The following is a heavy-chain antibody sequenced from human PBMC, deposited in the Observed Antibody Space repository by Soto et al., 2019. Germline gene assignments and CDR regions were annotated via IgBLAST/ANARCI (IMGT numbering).Heavy chain of an antibody. CDR2: IQDNGNMN. J-gene: IGHJ4*02. Sequence: GVSLRLSLEASGFSFSILWMSWVRQAPGKGLELLASIQDNGNMNLYGNSVYGRFTISRDNAKNSLYLHMNSLRAEDTAVYYCLRVSGWNFDYWGQGT. V-gene: IGHV3-7*04. D-gene: IGHD6-19*01. CDR1: GFSFSILW. CDR3: LRVSGWNFDY.